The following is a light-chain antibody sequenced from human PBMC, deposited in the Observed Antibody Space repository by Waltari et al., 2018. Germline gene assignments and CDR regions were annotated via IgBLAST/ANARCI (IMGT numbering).Light chain of an antibody. CDR2: EVN. CDR3: CSYEGSKTYV. J-gene: IGLJ1*01. CDR1: NSDIGNFNL. V-gene: IGLV2-23*02. Sequence: QSALTQPASVSGSPGQSISLSCSGTNSDIGNFNLVSWYQRHPDKAPKLIIYEVNKRPSGVSHRFSGSKSGNTASLTISGLQAEDEADYYCCSYEGSKTYVFGPGTKVTVL.